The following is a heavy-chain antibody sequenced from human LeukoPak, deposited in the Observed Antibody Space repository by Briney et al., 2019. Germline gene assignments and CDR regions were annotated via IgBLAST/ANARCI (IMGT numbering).Heavy chain of an antibody. J-gene: IGHJ6*02. V-gene: IGHV3-53*04. CDR3: ARRGFTMVRGVTYYYYGMDV. Sequence: GSLRLSCAASGFTVSSNYMTWVRQAPGKGLEWVSVIYSGGSTYYADSVKGRFTISRHNSKNTLYLQMNSLRAEDTAMYYCARRGFTMVRGVTYYYYGMDVWGQGTTVTVSS. CDR1: GFTVSSNY. CDR2: IYSGGST. D-gene: IGHD3-10*01.